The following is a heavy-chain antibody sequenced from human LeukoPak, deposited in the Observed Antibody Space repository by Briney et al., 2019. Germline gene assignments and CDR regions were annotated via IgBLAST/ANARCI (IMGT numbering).Heavy chain of an antibody. D-gene: IGHD4-17*01. CDR1: GFTFSSYW. J-gene: IGHJ6*03. CDR3: ARAPRPYGAGYMDV. CDR2: INVDGSST. Sequence: PGGSLRLSCAASGFTFSSYWMHWVRHTPGKGLVWVSRINVDGSSTSYADSVKGRFTISRDNAKNTLYLQMNSLRAEDTAVYYCARAPRPYGAGYMDVWGKGTTVTISS. V-gene: IGHV3-74*01.